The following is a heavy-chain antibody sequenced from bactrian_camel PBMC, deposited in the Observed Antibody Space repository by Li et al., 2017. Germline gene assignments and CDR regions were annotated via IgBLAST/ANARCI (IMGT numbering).Heavy chain of an antibody. CDR3: AEGRGSRGEHCYSLNY. D-gene: IGHD6*01. CDR1: GSASSRYC. CDR2: IFTDGRNT. V-gene: IGHV3S1*01. Sequence: HVQLVESGGGSVQAGRSLRLSCVASGSASSRYCMAWFRQAPGKEREGVAAIFTDGRNTYHADSVKGRFTISRDSAKNTVYLQMNNLQPEDTATYYCAEGRGSRGEHCYSLNYWGQGTQVTVS. J-gene: IGHJ4*01.